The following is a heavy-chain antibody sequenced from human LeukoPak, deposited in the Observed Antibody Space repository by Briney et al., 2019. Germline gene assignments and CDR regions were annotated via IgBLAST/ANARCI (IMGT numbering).Heavy chain of an antibody. Sequence: PETLSLTCTVSGGSTRSSSDSCGWICQPPGKGVECVGSIYLSGRTYYNPSLKSRVTISVDTSKNQFSLRLNSVTAADTAVYYCARSLRGGYYFTGDYWGQGTLVTVSS. D-gene: IGHD3-22*01. V-gene: IGHV4-39*01. CDR3: ARSLRGGYYFTGDY. CDR1: GGSTRSSSDS. J-gene: IGHJ4*02. CDR2: IYLSGRT.